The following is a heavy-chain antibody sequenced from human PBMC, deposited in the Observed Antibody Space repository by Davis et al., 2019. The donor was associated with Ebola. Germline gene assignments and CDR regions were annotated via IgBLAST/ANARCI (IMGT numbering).Heavy chain of an antibody. J-gene: IGHJ5*02. Sequence: MPSETLSLTCTVSGGSIGSHKWSWVRQPPGKGLEWIGYIYYSGSTNYNPSLKSRVTISVDTSKNQFSLKLSSVTAADTAVYYCARVLTTVTTGWFDPWGQGTLVTVSP. CDR2: IYYSGST. V-gene: IGHV4-59*11. CDR1: GGSIGSHK. D-gene: IGHD4-11*01. CDR3: ARVLTTVTTGWFDP.